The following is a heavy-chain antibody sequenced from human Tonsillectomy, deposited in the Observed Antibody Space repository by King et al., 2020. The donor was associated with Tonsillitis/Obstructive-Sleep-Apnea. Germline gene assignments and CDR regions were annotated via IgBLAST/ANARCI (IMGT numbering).Heavy chain of an antibody. V-gene: IGHV3-9*01. Sequence: VQLVESGGGLVQPGRSLRLSCAASGFTFDDYAMHWVRQAPGKGLEWVSGISWNSGIILYADSVKGRFTISRDNAKNFLYLQMNSLGAEDTAFYYCTKVERQYCSTSSCQFDYWGQGTLVAVSS. CDR2: ISWNSGII. D-gene: IGHD2-2*01. CDR1: GFTFDDYA. J-gene: IGHJ4*02. CDR3: TKVERQYCSTSSCQFDY.